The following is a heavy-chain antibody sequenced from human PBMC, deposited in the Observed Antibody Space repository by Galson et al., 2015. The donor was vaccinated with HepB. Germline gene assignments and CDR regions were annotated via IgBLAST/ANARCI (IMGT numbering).Heavy chain of an antibody. CDR3: AGSELGYCSSTSCYTPEPYYYGMDV. J-gene: IGHJ6*02. V-gene: IGHV1-2*02. CDR1: GYTFTGYY. CDR2: INPNSGGT. Sequence: SVKVSCKASGYTFTGYYMHWVRQAPGQGLEWMGWINPNSGGTNYAQKFQGRVTMTRDTSISTAYMELSRLRSDDTAVYYCAGSELGYCSSTSCYTPEPYYYGMDVWGQGTTVTVSS. D-gene: IGHD2-2*02.